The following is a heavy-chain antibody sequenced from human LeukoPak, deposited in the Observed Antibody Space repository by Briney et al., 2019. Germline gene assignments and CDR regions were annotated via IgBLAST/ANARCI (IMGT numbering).Heavy chain of an antibody. J-gene: IGHJ4*02. CDR3: ARLRGYSSS. CDR2: INPNSGGT. CDR1: GYTFTKEA. D-gene: IGHD6-13*01. V-gene: IGHV1-2*02. Sequence: ASVKVSCKAFGYTFTKEAISWVRQAPGQGLEWMGWINPNSGGTNYAQKFQGRVTMTRDTSISTAYMELSRLRSDDTAVYYCARLRGYSSSWGQGTLVTVSS.